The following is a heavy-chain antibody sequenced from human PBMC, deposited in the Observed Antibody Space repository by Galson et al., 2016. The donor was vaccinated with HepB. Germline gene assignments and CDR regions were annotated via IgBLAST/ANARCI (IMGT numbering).Heavy chain of an antibody. V-gene: IGHV3-74*01. CDR1: GFTFSSYW. CDR3: AREGGQWLERFDY. Sequence: SLRLSCAASGFTFSSYWMHWVRQAPGKGLVWVSRINSDGSSTIYADSVKGRFTISRDNAKNTQYLQMNSLRAEDTAVYYCAREGGQWLERFDYWGQGTLVTVSS. J-gene: IGHJ4*02. D-gene: IGHD6-19*01. CDR2: INSDGSST.